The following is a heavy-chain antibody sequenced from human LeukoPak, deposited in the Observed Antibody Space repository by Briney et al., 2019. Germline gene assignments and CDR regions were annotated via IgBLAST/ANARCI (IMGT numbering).Heavy chain of an antibody. J-gene: IGHJ4*02. CDR1: GGTFSSYT. V-gene: IGHV1-69*02. CDR3: AGVVPAAMWNDY. Sequence: GASVKVSCKASGGTFSSYTISWVRQAPGQGIEWMGRIIPILGIANYAQKFQGRVTINAEKARSKAYMELSSLRSEDTAVYYCAGVVPAAMWNDYWGQGTLVTVSS. D-gene: IGHD2-2*01. CDR2: IIPILGIA.